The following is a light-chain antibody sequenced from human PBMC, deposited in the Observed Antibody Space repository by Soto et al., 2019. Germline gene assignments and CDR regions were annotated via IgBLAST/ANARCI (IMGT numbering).Light chain of an antibody. CDR1: QGIVDT. Sequence: TPSPATLSVSPGEGVTLSCRASQGIVDTLAWYQHKPGQTPRLLIYDTSTRATGIPARISGSGSGTEFTLIISSRQSEDSAVYYCQQYKSWLWTFGQGTKVE. CDR3: QQYKSWLWT. J-gene: IGKJ1*01. CDR2: DTS. V-gene: IGKV3-15*01.